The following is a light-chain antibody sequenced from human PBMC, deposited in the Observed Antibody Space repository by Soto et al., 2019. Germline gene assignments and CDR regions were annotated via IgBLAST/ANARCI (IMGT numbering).Light chain of an antibody. CDR3: QQYHNWPPLT. J-gene: IGKJ4*01. CDR2: RIS. V-gene: IGKV3-15*01. Sequence: EIVMTQSPATLSVSPGERATLSCRASQGISDNLAWYQQKPGQAPRLLIYRISTRATGVPARFSGSESGTELTLTISSLQSEDFAVSYCQQYHNWPPLTFGGGTKIEIK. CDR1: QGISDN.